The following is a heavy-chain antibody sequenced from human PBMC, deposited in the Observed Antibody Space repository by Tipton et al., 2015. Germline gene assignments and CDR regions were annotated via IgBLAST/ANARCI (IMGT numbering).Heavy chain of an antibody. CDR3: ASVCISSSCYYWFDP. CDR2: IYYSGST. Sequence: TLSLTCTVSGGSFSDYYWSWIRQSPGEGLEWIGYIYYSGSTNYNPSLRSRVAMSMDTSKNQFSLKLSSVIAADTAVYYCASVCISSSCYYWFDPWGQGTLVTVSS. D-gene: IGHD2-2*01. CDR1: GGSFSDYY. J-gene: IGHJ5*02. V-gene: IGHV4-59*01.